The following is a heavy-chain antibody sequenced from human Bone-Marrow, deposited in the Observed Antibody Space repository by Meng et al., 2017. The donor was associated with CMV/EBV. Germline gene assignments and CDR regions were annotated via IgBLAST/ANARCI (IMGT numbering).Heavy chain of an antibody. Sequence: SVKVSCKASGGTFSSYAISWVRQAPGQGLEWMGGIIPIFGTANYAQKFQGRVTITTDESTSTAYMELSSLRSEDTAVYYCARDMSNWGVYYGMDVWGQGTTVTVSS. V-gene: IGHV1-69*05. CDR3: ARDMSNWGVYYGMDV. J-gene: IGHJ6*02. D-gene: IGHD7-27*01. CDR2: IIPIFGTA. CDR1: GGTFSSYA.